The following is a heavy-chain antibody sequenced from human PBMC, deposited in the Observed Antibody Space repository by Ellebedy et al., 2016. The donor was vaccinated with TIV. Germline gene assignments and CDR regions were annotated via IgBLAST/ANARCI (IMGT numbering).Heavy chain of an antibody. V-gene: IGHV3-23*01. CDR2: IDGGGGAT. D-gene: IGHD1-26*01. Sequence: GESLKISCAASGFNFRNYAMNWVRQAPGKGLEWVAAIDGGGGATYYPDSMRGRFIISRDNSKNTLYLQVNSLRAEDTAVYFCAREIDSLMGATPPLDSWGQGTLVTVSS. J-gene: IGHJ4*02. CDR1: GFNFRNYA. CDR3: AREIDSLMGATPPLDS.